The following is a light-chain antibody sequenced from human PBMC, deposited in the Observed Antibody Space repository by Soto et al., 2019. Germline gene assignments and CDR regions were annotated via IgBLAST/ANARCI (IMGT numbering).Light chain of an antibody. V-gene: IGKV3-15*01. J-gene: IGKJ1*01. Sequence: EIVMTQSPATLSVSPGERATLSCRASQSVNINLAWYQQKPGQAPRLLIFAASSRANGIPARFSGSGSGTEFTLTISNLQTEDFAVYYCQQYNKLPRTFGQGTKVDIK. CDR2: AAS. CDR1: QSVNIN. CDR3: QQYNKLPRT.